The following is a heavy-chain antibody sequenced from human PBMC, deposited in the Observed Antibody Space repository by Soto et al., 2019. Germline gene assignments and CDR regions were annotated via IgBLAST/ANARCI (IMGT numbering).Heavy chain of an antibody. D-gene: IGHD5-18*01. V-gene: IGHV3-23*01. CDR1: GFTFSSNA. J-gene: IGHJ6*02. CDR3: AKAQEDTAMVTPL. CDR2: ISGSGGST. Sequence: GGSLRLSCAASGFTFSSNAMSWVRQAPGKGLEWVSAISGSGGSTYYADSVKGRFTISRDNSKNTLYLQMNSLRAEDTAVYYWAKAQEDTAMVTPLWGQGTTVTVSS.